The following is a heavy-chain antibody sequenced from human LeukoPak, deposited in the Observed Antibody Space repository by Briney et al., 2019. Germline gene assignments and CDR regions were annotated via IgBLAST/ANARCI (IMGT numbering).Heavy chain of an antibody. D-gene: IGHD3-22*01. CDR2: ISSSSSYI. Sequence: GGSLRLSCAASGFTFNSYSMNWVRQAPGKGLEWFSSISSSSSYIYYADSVKGRFTISRDNAKNSLYLQMNSLRAEDTAVYYCARSYYDSSGYYYDPYFDYWGQGTLVTVSS. CDR1: GFTFNSYS. V-gene: IGHV3-21*01. CDR3: ARSYYDSSGYYYDPYFDY. J-gene: IGHJ4*02.